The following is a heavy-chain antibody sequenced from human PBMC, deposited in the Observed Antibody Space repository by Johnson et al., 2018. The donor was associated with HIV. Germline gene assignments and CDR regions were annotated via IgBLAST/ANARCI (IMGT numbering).Heavy chain of an antibody. D-gene: IGHD3/OR15-3a*01. CDR3: ARDGLAANAFDI. V-gene: IGHV3-74*01. J-gene: IGHJ3*02. Sequence: VQLVESGGGLVQPGGSLTLSCAASGITISRNRMHWVRQAPGKGPVWVSRINSDGSSTNYADSVKGRFSISRDNARNTLYLQMNSLRAEDTAVYYCARDGLAANAFDIWGQGTMVTVSS. CDR2: INSDGSST. CDR1: GITISRNR.